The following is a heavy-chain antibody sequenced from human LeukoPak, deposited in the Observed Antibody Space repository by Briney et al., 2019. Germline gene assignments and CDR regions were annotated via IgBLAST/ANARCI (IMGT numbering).Heavy chain of an antibody. V-gene: IGHV2-5*01. CDR2: IYWNDDK. CDR1: GFSLSTSGVG. CDR3: AQTPAPPYYFDY. J-gene: IGHJ4*02. Sequence: SGPTLVKPTQTLTLTCTFSGFSLSTSGVGVGWIRQPPGKALEWLALIYWNDDKRYNPSLKSRLTITKDTSKNQVVLTMTNMDPVDTATYYCAQTPAPPYYFDYWGQGTLVTVSS.